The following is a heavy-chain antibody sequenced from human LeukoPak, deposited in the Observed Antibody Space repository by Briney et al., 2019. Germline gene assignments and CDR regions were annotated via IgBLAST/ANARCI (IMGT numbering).Heavy chain of an antibody. CDR2: IYYSGST. D-gene: IGHD7-27*01. CDR3: ARLTGGHYFDY. V-gene: IGHV4-39*01. CDR1: GGSISSYY. Sequence: PSETLSLTCTVSGGSISSYYWGWIRQPPGKGLEWIGSIYYSGSTYYNPSLKSRVTISVDTSKNQFSLKLSSVTAADTAVYYCARLTGGHYFDYWGQGTLVTVSS. J-gene: IGHJ4*02.